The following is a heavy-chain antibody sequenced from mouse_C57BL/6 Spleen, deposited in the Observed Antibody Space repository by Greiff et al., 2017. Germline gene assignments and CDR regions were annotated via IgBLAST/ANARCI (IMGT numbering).Heavy chain of an antibody. Sequence: EVKVVESGGDLVKPGGSLKLSCAASGFTFSSYGMSWVRQTPDKRLEWVATISSGGSYTYYPDSVKGRFTISRDNAKNTLYLQMSSLKSEDTAMYYCARLIYYGNYFDYWGQGTTLTVSS. D-gene: IGHD2-1*01. CDR3: ARLIYYGNYFDY. V-gene: IGHV5-6*01. J-gene: IGHJ2*01. CDR1: GFTFSSYG. CDR2: ISSGGSYT.